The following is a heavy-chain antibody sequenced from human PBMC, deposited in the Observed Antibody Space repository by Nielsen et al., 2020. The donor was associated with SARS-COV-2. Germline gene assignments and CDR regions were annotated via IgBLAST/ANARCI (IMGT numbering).Heavy chain of an antibody. CDR2: IWYDGSNK. Sequence: GESLKISCAASGFTFSSYGMHWVRQAPGKGLEWVAVIWYDGSNKYYADSVKGRFTISRDNSKNTLYLQMNSLRAEDTAVYYCAKDNQEYYDFWSGYYNYFDYWGQGTLVTVSS. D-gene: IGHD3-3*01. J-gene: IGHJ4*02. CDR1: GFTFSSYG. V-gene: IGHV3-30*02. CDR3: AKDNQEYYDFWSGYYNYFDY.